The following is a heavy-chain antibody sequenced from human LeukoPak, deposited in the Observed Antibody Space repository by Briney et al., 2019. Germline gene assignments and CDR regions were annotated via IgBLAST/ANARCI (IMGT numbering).Heavy chain of an antibody. Sequence: ASVKVSCKASGFTFTSSAVQWVRQARGQRLEWIGWIVVGSGNTNYAQKFQERVTITRDMSTSTAYMELRSLRSDDTAVYYCARRTYYYDSSGYYYGSPSDFDYWGQGTLVTVSS. CDR2: IVVGSGNT. D-gene: IGHD3-22*01. J-gene: IGHJ4*02. CDR1: GFTFTSSA. CDR3: ARRTYYYDSSGYYYGSPSDFDY. V-gene: IGHV1-58*01.